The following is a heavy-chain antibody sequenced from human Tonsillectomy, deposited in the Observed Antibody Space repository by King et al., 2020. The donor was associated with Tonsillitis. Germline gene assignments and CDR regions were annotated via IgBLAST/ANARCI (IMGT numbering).Heavy chain of an antibody. CDR3: ARDSSGYSGWFDP. D-gene: IGHD3-22*01. Sequence: EVQLVESGGGLVKPGGSLRLSCAASGFTFSSYSMNWVRQAPGKGLEWVSSISSSSSYIYYADSVKGRFTISRDNAKNSLYLQMNSLRAEGTAVYYCARDSSGYSGWFDPWGQGTLVTVSS. J-gene: IGHJ5*02. CDR2: ISSSSSYI. V-gene: IGHV3-21*01. CDR1: GFTFSSYS.